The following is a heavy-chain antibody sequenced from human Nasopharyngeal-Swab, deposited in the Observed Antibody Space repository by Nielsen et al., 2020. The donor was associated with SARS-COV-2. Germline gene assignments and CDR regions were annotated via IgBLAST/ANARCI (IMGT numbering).Heavy chain of an antibody. D-gene: IGHD3-9*01. CDR1: GGSFSSYC. CDR2: ITHSGST. V-gene: IGHV4-34*01. CDR3: ARAPDYDVLTGYYPDAFDI. Sequence: SETLSLTCAVYGGSFSSYCWTWIRQPPGKGLKWIGEITHSGSTNYNPSLKSRVTLSVDTSKNQFSLKLSSVTAADTAVYYCARAPDYDVLTGYYPDAFDIWGQGTMVTVSS. J-gene: IGHJ3*02.